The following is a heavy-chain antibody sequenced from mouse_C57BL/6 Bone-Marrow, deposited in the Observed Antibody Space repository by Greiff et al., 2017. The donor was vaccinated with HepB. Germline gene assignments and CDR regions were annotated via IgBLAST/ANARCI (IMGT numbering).Heavy chain of an antibody. CDR1: GFSINSDCY. J-gene: IGHJ3*01. Sequence: VQLQQSGPSLVRPSQTLSLTCTVTGFSINSDCYWIWIRQFPGNKLEYIGYTFYSGITYYNPSLESRTYITRDTSKNQYSLKLSSVTTEDTATYYCARSYYSNYPAWFAYWGQGTLVTVSA. CDR2: TFYSGIT. D-gene: IGHD2-5*01. CDR3: ARSYYSNYPAWFAY. V-gene: IGHV3-3*01.